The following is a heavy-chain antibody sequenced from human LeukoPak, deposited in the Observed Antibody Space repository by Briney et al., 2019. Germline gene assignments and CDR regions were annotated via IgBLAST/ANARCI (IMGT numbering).Heavy chain of an antibody. V-gene: IGHV4-30-4*01. CDR1: GGSISSGDYY. Sequence: SETLSLTCTVSGGSISSGDYYWSWIRQPPGKGLEWIGYIYHSGSTYYNPSLKSRVAISVDTSKNQFSLKLSSVTAADTAVYYCARETGGAAAGTIGYWGQGTLVTVSS. D-gene: IGHD6-13*01. J-gene: IGHJ4*02. CDR2: IYHSGST. CDR3: ARETGGAAAGTIGY.